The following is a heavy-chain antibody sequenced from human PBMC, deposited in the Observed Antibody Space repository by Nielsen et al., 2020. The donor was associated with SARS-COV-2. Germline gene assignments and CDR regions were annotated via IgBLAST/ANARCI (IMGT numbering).Heavy chain of an antibody. V-gene: IGHV3-66*01. J-gene: IGHJ4*02. CDR2: IYSGGST. CDR3: ARAPLYYYDSSGYQDY. CDR1: GFTVSSNY. Sequence: GESLKISCAASGFTVSSNYMGWVRQAPGKGLEWVSVIYSGGSTYYADSVKGRFTISRDNSKNTLYLQMNSLRAEDTAVYYCARAPLYYYDSSGYQDYWGQGTLVTVSS. D-gene: IGHD3-22*01.